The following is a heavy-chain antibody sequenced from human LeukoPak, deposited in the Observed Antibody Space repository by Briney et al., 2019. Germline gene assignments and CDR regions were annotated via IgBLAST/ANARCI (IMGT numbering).Heavy chain of an antibody. CDR3: ARRGAFGYHKYYFDS. V-gene: IGHV4-34*10. CDR1: GGSLSGYH. J-gene: IGHJ4*02. D-gene: IGHD3-10*01. Sequence: PSETLSLTCALYGGSLSGYHWSWLRQSPGKGLEWIGDVNHSGGTNSNPSLKSRVTMSVDTSKSQIYLNLTSVIAADTAVYFCARRGAFGYHKYYFDSWGQGTLVTVSS. CDR2: VNHSGGT.